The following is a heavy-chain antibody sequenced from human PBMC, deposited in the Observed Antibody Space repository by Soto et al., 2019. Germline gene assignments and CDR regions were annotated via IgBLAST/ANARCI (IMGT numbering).Heavy chain of an antibody. J-gene: IGHJ4*02. CDR1: GGSVTSGSYY. Sequence: LSLTCTVSGGSVTSGSYYWTWIRQSPGKGLEWIGFIYHGGTTKYNSSLKSRVTISIDKSKNQFSLRLTSVTAADTAVYFCARDSSGSYGYWGPGTLVTVSS. V-gene: IGHV4-61*01. CDR3: ARDSSGSYGY. CDR2: IYHGGTT. D-gene: IGHD1-26*01.